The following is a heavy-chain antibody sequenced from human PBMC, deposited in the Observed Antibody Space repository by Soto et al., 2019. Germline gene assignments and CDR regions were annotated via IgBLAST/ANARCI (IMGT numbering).Heavy chain of an antibody. CDR3: AKLIVTQRWDPAERAVDI. CDR2: LSFDGDNS. Sequence: QEQLVESGGTVVQPGKSLRLSCVASGFSFSDYGMHWVRQAPGKALAWVAVLSFDGDNSHYSDSLKGRFTISRDNSRMTRFLQMNGLRPDDTARYYWAKLIVTQRWDPAERAVDIWGQGTLVTVSS. D-gene: IGHD2-15*01. CDR1: GFSFSDYG. V-gene: IGHV3-30*18. J-gene: IGHJ3*02.